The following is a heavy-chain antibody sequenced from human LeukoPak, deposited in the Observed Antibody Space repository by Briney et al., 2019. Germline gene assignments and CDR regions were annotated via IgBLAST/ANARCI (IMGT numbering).Heavy chain of an antibody. CDR1: GGSFSGYY. Sequence: SETLPLTCAVYGGSFSGYYWSWIRQPPGKGLEWIGEINHSGSTNYNPSLKSRVTISVDTSKNQFSLKLSSVTAADTAVYYCASRSEWFDPWGQGTLVTVSS. J-gene: IGHJ5*02. V-gene: IGHV4-34*01. CDR2: INHSGST. CDR3: ASRSEWFDP.